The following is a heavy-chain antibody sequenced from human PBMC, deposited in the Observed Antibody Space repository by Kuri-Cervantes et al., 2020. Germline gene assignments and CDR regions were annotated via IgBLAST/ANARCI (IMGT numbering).Heavy chain of an antibody. CDR3: ARDSSSYYYYGMGV. V-gene: IGHV4-59*01. CDR2: IYYSGST. Sequence: ESLKISCTVSGGSISSYYWSWIRQPPGKGLEWIGYIYYSGSTNYNPSLKSRVTISVDTSKNQFSLKLSSVTAADTAVYYCARDSSSYYYYGMGVWGQGTTVTVSS. CDR1: GGSISSYY. J-gene: IGHJ6*02. D-gene: IGHD6-6*01.